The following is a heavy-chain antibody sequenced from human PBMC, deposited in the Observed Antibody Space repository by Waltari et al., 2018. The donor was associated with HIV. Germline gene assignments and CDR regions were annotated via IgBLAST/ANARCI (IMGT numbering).Heavy chain of an antibody. J-gene: IGHJ4*02. CDR2: ISAYNRIT. Sequence: QVTLVQSGAEAKKPGASVKISCEASRYSFRNYAIIWVRQAPGQGLEWMGWISAYNRITKYAEKVQGRVTITTDTSTNTAYMEIRSLRSDDTAVYFCARGNSMLRMAELDYWGQGTLVTVSS. CDR3: ARGNSMLRMAELDY. V-gene: IGHV1-18*01. CDR1: RYSFRNYA. D-gene: IGHD3-10*02.